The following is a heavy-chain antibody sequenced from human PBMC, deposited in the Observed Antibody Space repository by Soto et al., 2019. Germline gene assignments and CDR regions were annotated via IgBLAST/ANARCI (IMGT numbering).Heavy chain of an antibody. CDR3: ARGGDTTKVDF. V-gene: IGHV4-31*01. Sequence: QVQLQESGPGLVKPSQTLSLTCTAYGDSISSGGSRWSWIRQHPGEGLGWIGCMYNSGSTSYNPSLKSPATNSVDTTTNQFSLNWRSVTAADTAVYYCARGGDTTKVDFWGQGTLVTVSS. J-gene: IGHJ4*02. CDR1: GDSISSGGSR. CDR2: MYNSGST. D-gene: IGHD3-16*01.